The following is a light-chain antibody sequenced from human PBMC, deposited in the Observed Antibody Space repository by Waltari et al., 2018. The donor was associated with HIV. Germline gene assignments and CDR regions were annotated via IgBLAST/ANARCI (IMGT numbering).Light chain of an antibody. CDR1: HNLSNNF. CDR3: QQYETSSRVT. J-gene: IGKJ4*01. V-gene: IGKV3-20*01. Sequence: EIVLTQSPSSLSLSPGEGTSLSCRASHNLSNNFLAWYQYKAGQAPRLLVYGASNRATGIPDRFSGSWSGTDFLLTINKLEAEDFAIYYCQQYETSSRVTFGGGTRVDIK. CDR2: GAS.